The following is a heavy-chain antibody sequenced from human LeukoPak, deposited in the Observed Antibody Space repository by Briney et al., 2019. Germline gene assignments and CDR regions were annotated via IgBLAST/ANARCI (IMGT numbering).Heavy chain of an antibody. Sequence: ASVKVSCKASGYTFTSYGISWVRQAPGQGLELMGGIIPIFGTANYAQKFQGRVTITADKSTSTAYMELSSLRSEDTAVYYCARTQPSITMVRGVMRGGFDPWGQGTLVTVSS. J-gene: IGHJ5*02. CDR1: GYTFTSYG. V-gene: IGHV1-69*06. CDR2: IIPIFGTA. CDR3: ARTQPSITMVRGVMRGGFDP. D-gene: IGHD3-10*01.